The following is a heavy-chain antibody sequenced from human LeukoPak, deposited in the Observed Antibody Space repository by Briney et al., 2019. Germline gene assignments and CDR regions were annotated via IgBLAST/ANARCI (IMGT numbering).Heavy chain of an antibody. CDR3: ARHREWVREVFDY. Sequence: PSETLSLTCTVSGGSISSSSYYWGWIRQPPGKGLEWIGYIYYSGSTNYNPSLKSRVSISVDMSKNQFSLKLSSVTAADTAVYYCARHREWVREVFDYWGQGTLVTVSS. CDR1: GGSISSSSYY. V-gene: IGHV4-61*05. CDR2: IYYSGST. D-gene: IGHD3-3*01. J-gene: IGHJ4*02.